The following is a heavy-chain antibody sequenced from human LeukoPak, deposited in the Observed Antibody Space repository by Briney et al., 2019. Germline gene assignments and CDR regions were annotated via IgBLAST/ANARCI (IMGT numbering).Heavy chain of an antibody. J-gene: IGHJ4*02. CDR2: IYHSGST. V-gene: IGHV4-30-2*01. CDR1: GGSISSGGYS. Sequence: SETLSLTCAVSGGSISSGGYSWSWIRQPPGKGLEWIGYIYHSGSTYYNPSLKSRVTISVDRSKNQFSLKLSSVTAADTAVYYCAREGYYDSNGYYYLDYWGQGTLVTVSS. D-gene: IGHD3-22*01. CDR3: AREGYYDSNGYYYLDY.